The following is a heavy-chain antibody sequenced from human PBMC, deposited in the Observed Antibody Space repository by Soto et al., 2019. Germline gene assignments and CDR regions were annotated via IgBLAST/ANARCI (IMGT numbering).Heavy chain of an antibody. CDR3: ARVGRDYGDSNYYDGMDV. CDR1: GGSISSYY. V-gene: IGHV4-59*01. Sequence: QVQLQESGPGLVKPSETLSLTCTVSGGSISSYYWSWIRQPPGKGLEWIGYIYYSGSTNYNPSLKSRVTISGDTSKNQFSLKLSSVTAADTAVYYCARVGRDYGDSNYYDGMDVWGQGTTVIVSS. CDR2: IYYSGST. D-gene: IGHD4-17*01. J-gene: IGHJ6*02.